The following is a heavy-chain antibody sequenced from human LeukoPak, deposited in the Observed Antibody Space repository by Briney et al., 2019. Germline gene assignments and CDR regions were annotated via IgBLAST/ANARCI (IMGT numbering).Heavy chain of an antibody. CDR3: ARESAPSIAAGLVWFDP. D-gene: IGHD6-13*01. V-gene: IGHV4-34*01. CDR2: INHSGST. CDR1: GGSFSGYY. J-gene: IGHJ5*02. Sequence: SETLSLTCAVYGGSFSGYYWSWIRQPPGKGLEWIGEINHSGSTNYNPSLKSRVTISVDTSKNQFSLKLSSVTAADTAVYYCARESAPSIAAGLVWFDPWGQGTLVTVSS.